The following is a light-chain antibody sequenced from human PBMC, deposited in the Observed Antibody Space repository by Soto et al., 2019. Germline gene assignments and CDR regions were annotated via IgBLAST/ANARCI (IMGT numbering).Light chain of an antibody. V-gene: IGLV1-44*01. J-gene: IGLJ2*01. CDR3: AAWDDSLNALV. CDR1: SSNIGSNT. CDR2: SNN. Sequence: QSVLTQPPSASGTPGQRVTISCSGGSSNIGSNTVNWYQQLPGTAPKLLFYSNNQRPSGVPDRFSGSKSGTSASLAISGLQSEDEADYYCAAWDDSLNALVFGGGTKLTVL.